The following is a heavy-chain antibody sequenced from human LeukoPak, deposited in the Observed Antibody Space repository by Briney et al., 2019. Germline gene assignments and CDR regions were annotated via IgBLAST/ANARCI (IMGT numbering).Heavy chain of an antibody. CDR1: GYAFTSYY. CDR2: INPNSGDT. D-gene: IGHD3-22*01. CDR3: ARGPLINSRGRHAHFDF. J-gene: IGHJ4*02. Sequence: ASVKVSCKASGYAFTSYYIQWVRQAPGQGLECMGWINPNSGDTHFARNFQDTVTMTRDTSITTVYMSLTRLTSADTAVCYCARGPLINSRGRHAHFDFWGQGTGVTVSS. V-gene: IGHV1-2*02.